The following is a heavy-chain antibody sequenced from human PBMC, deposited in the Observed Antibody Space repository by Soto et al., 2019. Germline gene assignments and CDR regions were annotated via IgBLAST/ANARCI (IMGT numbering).Heavy chain of an antibody. D-gene: IGHD2-15*01. CDR1: GFTFSSYW. V-gene: IGHV3-7*05. CDR3: AREPRAEGDIVVVVAATPGGMDV. J-gene: IGHJ6*02. CDR2: IKQDGSEK. Sequence: GGSLRLSCAASGFTFSSYWMSWVRQAPGKGLEWVANIKQDGSEKYYVDSVKGRFTISRDNAKNSLYLQMNSLRAEDTAVYYRAREPRAEGDIVVVVAATPGGMDVWGQGTTVTVSS.